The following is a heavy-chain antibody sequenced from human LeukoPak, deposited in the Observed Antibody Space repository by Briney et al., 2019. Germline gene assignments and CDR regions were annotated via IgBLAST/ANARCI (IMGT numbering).Heavy chain of an antibody. J-gene: IGHJ6*02. V-gene: IGHV3-23*01. CDR1: GFTFSTYA. D-gene: IGHD1-26*01. CDR3: AKDLQWGDYYYGMDV. Sequence: QPGGSLRLSCAASGFTFSTYAMSWVRQAPGKGLEWVSAISGSGGSTHHADSVKGRFTISRDNSENTLYLQMNSLRAEDTAVYYCAKDLQWGDYYYGMDVWGQGTTVTVSS. CDR2: ISGSGGST.